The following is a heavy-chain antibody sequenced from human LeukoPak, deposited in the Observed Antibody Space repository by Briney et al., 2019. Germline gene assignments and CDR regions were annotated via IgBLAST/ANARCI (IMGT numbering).Heavy chain of an antibody. CDR2: IYYSGTT. CDR1: GGSISTNY. Sequence: SETLSLTCTASGGSISTNYWSWIRRPPGRGLEWIGYIYYSGTTNYSPSLKSRVTVSVDTSKNQFSLKLTSVTAADTAVYYCARTLRWFPQGTFYNFYMDVWGKGTTVTVSS. CDR3: ARTLRWFPQGTFYNFYMDV. D-gene: IGHD3-16*01. V-gene: IGHV4-59*01. J-gene: IGHJ6*03.